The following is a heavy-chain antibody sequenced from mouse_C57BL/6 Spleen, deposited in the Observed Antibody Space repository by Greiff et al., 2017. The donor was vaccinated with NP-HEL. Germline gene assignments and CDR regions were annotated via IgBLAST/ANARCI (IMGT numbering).Heavy chain of an antibody. CDR3: ARRAYSNYRTDYAMDY. J-gene: IGHJ4*01. CDR2: IPPNSGST. Sequence: QVQLQQSGAELVRPGASVTLSCKASGYTFTDYEMHWVKQRPGQGLEWIGMIPPNSGSTNYNEKFKSKATLTVDKSSSTAYMQLSSLTSEDSAVYNSARRAYSNYRTDYAMDYWGQGTSVTVSS. D-gene: IGHD2-5*01. CDR1: GYTFTDYE. V-gene: IGHV1-64*01.